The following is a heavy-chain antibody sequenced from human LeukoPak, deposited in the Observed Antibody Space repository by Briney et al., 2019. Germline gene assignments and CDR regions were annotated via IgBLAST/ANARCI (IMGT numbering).Heavy chain of an antibody. J-gene: IGHJ4*02. V-gene: IGHV7-4-1*02. D-gene: IGHD3-10*01. Sequence: VASVKVSCKVSGYTFTSYAMNWVRHAPGQGLEWMGWINTNTGNPTYAQGFTGRFVFSLDTSVSTAYLQVSSLKAEDTAVYYCASSLYYYGSVYFDYWGQGTVVTVSS. CDR1: GYTFTSYA. CDR2: INTNTGNP. CDR3: ASSLYYYGSVYFDY.